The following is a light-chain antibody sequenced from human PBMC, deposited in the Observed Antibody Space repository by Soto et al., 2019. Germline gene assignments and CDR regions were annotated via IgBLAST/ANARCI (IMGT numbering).Light chain of an antibody. Sequence: EIVLTQSPGTLSLSPGERATLSCRASQSVSSSYLAWYQQKPSQAPRLLIYGASSRATGIPDRFSGSGSGTDFPLTISRLEPEDFAVYYCQQYGSSPWTFGQGTKVEIK. CDR1: QSVSSSY. CDR3: QQYGSSPWT. CDR2: GAS. J-gene: IGKJ1*01. V-gene: IGKV3-20*01.